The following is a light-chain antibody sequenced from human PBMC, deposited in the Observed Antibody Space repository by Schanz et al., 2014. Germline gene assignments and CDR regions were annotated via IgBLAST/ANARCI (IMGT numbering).Light chain of an antibody. CDR1: SSNIGSNT. CDR2: SNN. CDR3: AAWDDSLSGHGV. Sequence: QSVLTQPPSASGTPGQRVTISCSGSSSNIGSNTVNWFQQLPGTAPKLLIYSNNQRPSGVPDRFSGSKSGTSASLAISGLRSEDEADYYCAAWDDSLSGHGVFGGGTKLTVL. V-gene: IGLV1-44*01. J-gene: IGLJ3*02.